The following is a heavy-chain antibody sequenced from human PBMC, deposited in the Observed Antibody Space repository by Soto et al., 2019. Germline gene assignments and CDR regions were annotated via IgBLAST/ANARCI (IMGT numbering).Heavy chain of an antibody. CDR1: GFTFSSYG. V-gene: IGHV3-33*01. J-gene: IGHJ6*02. CDR3: AREKLRFLEKTYYYYGMDV. D-gene: IGHD3-3*01. Sequence: GGSLRLSCAASGFTFSSYGMHWVRQAPGKGLEWVAVIWYDGSNKYYADSVKGRFTISRDNSKNTLYLQMNSLRAEDTAVYYCAREKLRFLEKTYYYYGMDVWGQGTTVTVSS. CDR2: IWYDGSNK.